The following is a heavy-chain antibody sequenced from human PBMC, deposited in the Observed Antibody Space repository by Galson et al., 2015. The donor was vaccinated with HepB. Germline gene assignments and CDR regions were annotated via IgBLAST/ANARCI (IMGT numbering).Heavy chain of an antibody. Sequence: SVKVSCKASGYTFTSYGISWVRQAPGQGLEWMGWISAYNGNTNYAQKLQGRVTMTTDTSTSTAYMELRSLRSDDTAVYYCARAEGSGRTYYYYYGMDVWGQGTTVTVSS. CDR3: ARAEGSGRTYYYYYGMDV. D-gene: IGHD3-10*01. CDR1: GYTFTSYG. V-gene: IGHV1-18*04. CDR2: ISAYNGNT. J-gene: IGHJ6*02.